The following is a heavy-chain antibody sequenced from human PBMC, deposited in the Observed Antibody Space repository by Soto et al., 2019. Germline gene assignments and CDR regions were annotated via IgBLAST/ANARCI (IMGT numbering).Heavy chain of an antibody. CDR2: MYYSGST. Sequence: SETLSLTCVVSGASVSSGSDFWSWIRQPPGKGLEWLGYMYYSGSTKYNPSLKSRVTISADTSKNQFSLKRFSVTAADTARYYCARATGYSSTWYDSWGQGIQVTVSS. D-gene: IGHD6-13*01. CDR3: ARATGYSSTWYDS. V-gene: IGHV4-61*01. CDR1: GASVSSGSDF. J-gene: IGHJ5*01.